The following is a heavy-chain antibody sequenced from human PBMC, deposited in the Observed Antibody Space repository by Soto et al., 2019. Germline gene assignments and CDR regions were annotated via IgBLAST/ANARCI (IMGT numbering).Heavy chain of an antibody. D-gene: IGHD3-22*01. Sequence: EVQLVESGGGLVKPGGSLRLSCAASGFTFNRYSMNWVRQAPGKGLEWVSSVTSSSSSMLYADSVKCRFTISRDEAKDSLFLQVNSLRADDTAVYYSAREADFASSGYVLDYSGQGTLVTASS. J-gene: IGHJ4*02. V-gene: IGHV3-21*02. CDR2: VTSSSSSM. CDR1: GFTFNRYS. CDR3: AREADFASSGYVLDY.